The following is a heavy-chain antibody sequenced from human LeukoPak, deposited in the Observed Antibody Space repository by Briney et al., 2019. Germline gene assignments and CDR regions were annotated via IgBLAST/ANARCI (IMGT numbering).Heavy chain of an antibody. J-gene: IGHJ4*02. D-gene: IGHD2-2*01. V-gene: IGHV3-30-3*01. CDR1: GFTFSSYA. CDR2: ISYDGSNK. CDR3: AKDSLRYCSSTSCLVDY. Sequence: GGSLRLSRAASGFTFSSYAMHWVRQAPGKGLEWVAVISYDGSNKYYADSVKGRFTISRDNSKNTLYLQMNSLRAEDTAVYYCAKDSLRYCSSTSCLVDYWGQGTLVTVSS.